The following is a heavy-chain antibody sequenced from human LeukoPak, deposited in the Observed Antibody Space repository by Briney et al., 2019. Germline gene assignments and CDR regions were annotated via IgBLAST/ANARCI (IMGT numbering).Heavy chain of an antibody. CDR1: GGSISSFY. CDR2: LYYSGST. CDR3: ARLAGVDTAFYFDY. D-gene: IGHD5-18*01. J-gene: IGHJ4*02. V-gene: IGHV4-59*08. Sequence: PSETLSLTCTVSGGSISSFYWSWIRQPPGKGLEWIGYLYYSGSTNYNPSLKSRVTISVDTSKNLFSLKLSSVTAADTAVYYCARLAGVDTAFYFDYWGQGTPVTVSS.